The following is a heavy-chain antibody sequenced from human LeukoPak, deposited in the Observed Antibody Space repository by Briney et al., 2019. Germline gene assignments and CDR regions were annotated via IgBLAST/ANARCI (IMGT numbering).Heavy chain of an antibody. CDR1: GYAFPSYF. CDR3: ARARPTHIAAAGTWYYYYGMDV. J-gene: IGHJ6*02. D-gene: IGHD6-13*01. V-gene: IGHV1-69*13. CDR2: IIPIFGTA. Sequence: SVKVSCKASGYAFPSYFMHWVRQAPGQGLEWMGGIIPIFGTANYAQKFQGRVTITADDSTSTAYMELSSLRSEDTAVYYCARARPTHIAAAGTWYYYYGMDVWGQGTTVTVSS.